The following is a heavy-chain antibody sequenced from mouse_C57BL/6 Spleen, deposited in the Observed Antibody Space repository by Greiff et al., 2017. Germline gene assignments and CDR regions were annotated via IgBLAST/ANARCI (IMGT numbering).Heavy chain of an antibody. V-gene: IGHV5-9*01. CDR3: ARQGSGYYAMDY. CDR1: GFTFSSYT. D-gene: IGHD3-2*02. Sequence: EVMLVESGGGLVKPGGSLKLSCAASGFTFSSYTMSWVRQIPEKRLEWVATISGGGGNTYYPDSVKGRFTISRDNAKNTLYLQMSSLRSEDTALYYCARQGSGYYAMDYWGQGTSVTVSS. J-gene: IGHJ4*01. CDR2: ISGGGGNT.